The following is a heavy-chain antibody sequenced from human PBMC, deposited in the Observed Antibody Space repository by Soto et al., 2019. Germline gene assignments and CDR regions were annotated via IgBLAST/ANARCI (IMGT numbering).Heavy chain of an antibody. J-gene: IGHJ6*02. CDR2: ISAYNGNT. CDR1: GYTFTSYG. CDR3: ARDYDILTGYLGPYYYYGMDV. V-gene: IGHV1-18*01. D-gene: IGHD3-9*01. Sequence: ASVKVSCKASGYTFTSYGISWVRQAPGQGLEWMGWISAYNGNTNYAQKLQGRVTMTTDASTSTAYMELRSLRSDDTAVYYCARDYDILTGYLGPYYYYGMDVWGQGTTVTVSS.